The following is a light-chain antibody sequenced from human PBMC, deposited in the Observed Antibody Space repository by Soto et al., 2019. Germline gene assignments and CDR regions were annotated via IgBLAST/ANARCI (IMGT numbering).Light chain of an antibody. CDR1: QDISSW. CDR2: AAS. Sequence: DIQMTQSPSSLSASIGDRVTITCRASQDISSWLAWYQQKPEKAPKSLIYAASNLQGGVPSRFIGSGSETEFTLTIRSLQPKDFATYYCQHYKSYPLTFAGGTKVEIK. CDR3: QHYKSYPLT. V-gene: IGKV1D-16*01. J-gene: IGKJ4*01.